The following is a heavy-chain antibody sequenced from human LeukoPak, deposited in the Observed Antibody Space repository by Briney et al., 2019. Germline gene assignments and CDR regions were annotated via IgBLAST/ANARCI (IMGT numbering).Heavy chain of an antibody. CDR3: ARAPGIRYDSSGSDY. Sequence: SETLSLTCTVSGDSISTSDYYWGWIRQPPGKGLEWIGSIYDSGSTYYNPSLKSRVTISVDRSKNQFSLKLSSVTAADTAVYYCARAPGIRYDSSGSDYWGQGTLVTVSS. J-gene: IGHJ4*02. CDR1: GDSISTSDYY. D-gene: IGHD3-22*01. CDR2: IYDSGST. V-gene: IGHV4-39*07.